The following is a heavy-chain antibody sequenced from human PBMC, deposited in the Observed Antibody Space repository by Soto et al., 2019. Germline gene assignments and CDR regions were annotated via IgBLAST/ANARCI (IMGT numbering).Heavy chain of an antibody. Sequence: GGSLRLSCAASGFTFSSYSMNWVRQAPEKGLEWVSYISSSSSTIYYADSVKGRFTISRDNAKNSLYLQMNSLRDEDTAVYYCARDPYYDFWSGFSRSNYYYYGMAVWGQGTTVTVS. CDR2: ISSSSSTI. CDR3: ARDPYYDFWSGFSRSNYYYYGMAV. V-gene: IGHV3-48*02. D-gene: IGHD3-3*01. CDR1: GFTFSSYS. J-gene: IGHJ6*02.